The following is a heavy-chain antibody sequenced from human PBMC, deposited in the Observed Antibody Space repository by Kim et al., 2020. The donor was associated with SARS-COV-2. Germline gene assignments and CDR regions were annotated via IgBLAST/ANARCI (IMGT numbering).Heavy chain of an antibody. CDR2: ISGGGISS. D-gene: IGHD1-7*01. Sequence: GGSLRLSCAASGFTFSDYVLYWVRQAPGKGLEWVAAISGGGISSYYAGSVKGRFTVSRDNSKDTVFLQMNSLRADDTALYYCAKGRSLWELREFDLWGQGTLVTVSS. V-gene: IGHV3-23*01. J-gene: IGHJ4*02. CDR3: AKGRSLWELREFDL. CDR1: GFTFSDYV.